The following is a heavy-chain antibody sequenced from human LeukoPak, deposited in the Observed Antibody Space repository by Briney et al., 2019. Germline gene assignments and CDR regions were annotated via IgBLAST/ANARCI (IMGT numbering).Heavy chain of an antibody. CDR2: IYYSGST. V-gene: IGHV4-31*03. CDR1: GGSISSGGYY. D-gene: IGHD2-2*01. Sequence: SQTLSLTCTVSGGSISSGGYYWSWIRQHPGKGLEWIGYIYYSGSTYYNPSLKSRITISVDTSKNQFSLKLSSVTVADTAVYYCARGLIPATDNYFDYWGQGTLVTVSS. J-gene: IGHJ4*02. CDR3: ARGLIPATDNYFDY.